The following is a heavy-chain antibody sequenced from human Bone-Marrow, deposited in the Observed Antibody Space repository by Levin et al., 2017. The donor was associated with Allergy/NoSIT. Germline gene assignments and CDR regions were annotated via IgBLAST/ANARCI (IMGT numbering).Heavy chain of an antibody. D-gene: IGHD3-10*01. CDR1: GYTFISSG. V-gene: IGHV1-18*01. Sequence: WASVKVSCKASGYTFISSGLNWLRQAPGQGLEWMGWVSGYNGDTRYAQKLQGRVTMTTDTSTNIAYMEMRNLTYDDTAVYYCARDAGSYGSGMDFWGQGTLVTVSS. CDR3: ARDAGSYGSGMDF. J-gene: IGHJ4*02. CDR2: VSGYNGDT.